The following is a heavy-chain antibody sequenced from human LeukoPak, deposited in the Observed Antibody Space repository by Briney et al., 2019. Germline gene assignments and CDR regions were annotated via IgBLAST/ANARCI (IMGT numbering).Heavy chain of an antibody. V-gene: IGHV3-23*01. CDR3: AIDLHYQVAMDL. CDR2: IGSDNKP. Sequence: GGSLRLSCEASVFTFSADAMTWVRQAPGKGLEWVSSIGSDNKPHYSESVKGRFAISRDNSKSMLFLQLNSLRAEDTALYYCAIDLHYQVAMDLWGQGTSVTVSS. D-gene: IGHD5-12*01. CDR1: VFTFSADA. J-gene: IGHJ6*01.